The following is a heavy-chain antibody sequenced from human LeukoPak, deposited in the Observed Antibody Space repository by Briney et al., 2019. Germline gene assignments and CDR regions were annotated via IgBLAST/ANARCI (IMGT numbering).Heavy chain of an antibody. J-gene: IGHJ4*02. CDR3: AKDSGSGGSRRYQAGYFDY. CDR1: GFTFSSYG. D-gene: IGHD3-10*01. CDR2: ISYGGSNK. V-gene: IGHV3-30*02. Sequence: SGGSVRLSCAASGFTFSSYGMLWARHARGRGRVGVAVISYGGSNKYYADSLKGRFTNARDNSKSTLYLQMNSLRAEDTAVYYCAKDSGSGGSRRYQAGYFDYWGQGNLVTVSS.